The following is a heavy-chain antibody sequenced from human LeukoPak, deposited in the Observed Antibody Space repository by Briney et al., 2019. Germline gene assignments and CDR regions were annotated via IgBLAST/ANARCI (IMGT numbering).Heavy chain of an antibody. D-gene: IGHD3-10*01. CDR2: IYYSGST. Sequence: SETLSLTCTVAGGSISSYYSSWIRQPPGKGLEWIGYIYYSGSTNYNPSLKSRVTISVDTSKNQFSLKLSSVTAADTAVYYCARVGQPDYYGSGSTGYSDLWGRGTLVTVSS. V-gene: IGHV4-59*08. CDR3: ARVGQPDYYGSGSTGYSDL. CDR1: GGSISSYY. J-gene: IGHJ2*01.